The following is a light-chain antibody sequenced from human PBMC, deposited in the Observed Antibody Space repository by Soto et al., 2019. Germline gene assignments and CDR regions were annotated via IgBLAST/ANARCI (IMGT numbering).Light chain of an antibody. CDR2: GNT. Sequence: QSVLTQPPSVSGAPGQRVTISSTASSSNIGAGYDVHWYQQLPGTAPKLLIYGNTNRPSGVPDRFSGSKSGTSASLAITGLQAEDEADYYCPSYDSRLSAGVFGGGTKLTVL. V-gene: IGLV1-40*01. J-gene: IGLJ3*02. CDR3: PSYDSRLSAGV. CDR1: SSNIGAGYD.